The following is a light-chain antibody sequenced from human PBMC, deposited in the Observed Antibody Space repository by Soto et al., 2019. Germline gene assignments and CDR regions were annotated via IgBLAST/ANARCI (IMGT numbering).Light chain of an antibody. Sequence: EVVLTQSPATLSLSPGEGATLSYRASQSISSYLAWYQQKPGQAPRLLIYDASNRATGIPARFSGSGSGTDFTLTISSLEPEDFAVYYCQQRTNWPITFGQGTRLEI. CDR1: QSISSY. J-gene: IGKJ5*01. CDR3: QQRTNWPIT. CDR2: DAS. V-gene: IGKV3-11*01.